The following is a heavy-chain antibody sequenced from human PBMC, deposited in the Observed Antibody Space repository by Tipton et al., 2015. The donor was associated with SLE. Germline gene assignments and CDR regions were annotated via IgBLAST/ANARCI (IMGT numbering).Heavy chain of an antibody. Sequence: TLSLTCTVSGGSISSSSYYWGWIRQPPGKGLEWIGSIYYSGSTYYNPSLKSRVTISVDTSKNQFSLKLSSVTAADTAVYYCASRPAARPDYWGQGTLVTVSS. CDR1: GGSISSSSYY. CDR3: ASRPAARPDY. CDR2: IYYSGST. D-gene: IGHD6-6*01. J-gene: IGHJ4*02. V-gene: IGHV4-39*01.